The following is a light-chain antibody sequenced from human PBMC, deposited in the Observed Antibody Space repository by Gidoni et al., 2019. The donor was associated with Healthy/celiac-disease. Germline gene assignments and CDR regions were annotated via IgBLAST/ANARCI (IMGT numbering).Light chain of an antibody. CDR3: SSYTSSSVV. CDR2: EVS. V-gene: IGLV2-14*01. CDR1: SSDVGGYHY. J-gene: IGLJ2*01. Sequence: QSALTQPASVSGSPVQSITISCTGTSSDVGGYHYVSWYQQHPGKAPKLMLYEVSNRPSGVSNRFSGSKSGNTASLTISGLQAEDEADYYCSSYTSSSVVFGGGTKLTVL.